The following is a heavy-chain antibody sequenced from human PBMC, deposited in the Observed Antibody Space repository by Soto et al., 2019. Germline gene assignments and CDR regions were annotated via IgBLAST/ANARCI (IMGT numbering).Heavy chain of an antibody. J-gene: IGHJ4*02. CDR1: GGSFSGYY. V-gene: IGHV4-34*01. CDR2: INHSGST. CDR3: ARDLNYGLFDY. D-gene: IGHD4-17*01. Sequence: SETLSLTCAVYGGSFSGYYWTWIRQPPGTGLEWIGEINHSGSTNYNPSLKSRVTISVDTSKNQFSLKLTSVTAADTAVYYCARDLNYGLFDYWGQGTLVTVSS.